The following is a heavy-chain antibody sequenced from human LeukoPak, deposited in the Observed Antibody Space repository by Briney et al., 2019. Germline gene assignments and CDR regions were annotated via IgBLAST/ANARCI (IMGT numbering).Heavy chain of an antibody. CDR1: GFTFSSYA. J-gene: IGHJ4*02. Sequence: GGSLRLSCAASGFTFSSYAMSWVRQAPGKGLEWVSAISGSGGSTSYADSVKGRFTISRDNSKNTLYLQMNSLRTEDTAVYDCAKCPYAVNWNLFDYWGQGTLVTVSS. CDR2: ISGSGGST. D-gene: IGHD1-20*01. V-gene: IGHV3-23*01. CDR3: AKCPYAVNWNLFDY.